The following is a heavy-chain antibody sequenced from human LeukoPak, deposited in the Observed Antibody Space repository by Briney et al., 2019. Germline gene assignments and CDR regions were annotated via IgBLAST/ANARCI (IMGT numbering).Heavy chain of an antibody. Sequence: SVKVSCKASGYTFTTYGISWVRQAPGQGLEWMGGIIPIFGTANYAQKFQGRVTITADESTSTAYMELSSLRSEDTAVYYCARERVRQLLDYWGQGTLVTVSP. CDR2: IIPIFGTA. V-gene: IGHV1-69*13. CDR3: ARERVRQLLDY. D-gene: IGHD3-10*01. J-gene: IGHJ4*02. CDR1: GYTFTTYG.